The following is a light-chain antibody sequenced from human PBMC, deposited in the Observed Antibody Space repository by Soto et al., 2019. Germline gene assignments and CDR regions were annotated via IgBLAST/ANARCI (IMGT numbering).Light chain of an antibody. CDR3: QSYDSNKAWV. CDR2: EDY. V-gene: IGLV6-57*01. Sequence: NFMLTQPHSVSESPGKTVTISCTRSSGSIASNYVQWYQQRPGSSPTTVIHEDYQRPSGVPDRFSGSIDSSSNSASLTISGLKTDDEADYYCQSYDSNKAWVFGGGTKL. CDR1: SGSIASNY. J-gene: IGLJ3*02.